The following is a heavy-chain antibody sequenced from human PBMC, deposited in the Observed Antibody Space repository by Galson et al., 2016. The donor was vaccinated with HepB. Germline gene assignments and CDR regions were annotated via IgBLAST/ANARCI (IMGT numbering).Heavy chain of an antibody. CDR2: ISAHNGNT. CDR3: ARFVVILPTDFDAFDI. D-gene: IGHD2/OR15-2a*01. V-gene: IGHV1-18*01. Sequence: SVKVSCKASGYTFPSYGISWVRQAPGQGLEWRGWISAHNGNTNYAQNLQGRVTMTTDTSTRTAYMELRSLRSDDTAVYYCARFVVILPTDFDAFDIWGQGTMVTVSS. CDR1: GYTFPSYG. J-gene: IGHJ3*02.